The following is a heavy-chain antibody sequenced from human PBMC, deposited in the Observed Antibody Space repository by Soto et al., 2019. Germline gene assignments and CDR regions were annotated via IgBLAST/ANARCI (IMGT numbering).Heavy chain of an antibody. V-gene: IGHV3-21*01. CDR1: GFNFSSYS. CDR2: ISRSSSNI. CDR3: ARDLKVAAAGTGYYYYGMDV. J-gene: IGHJ6*02. D-gene: IGHD6-13*01. Sequence: EVQLVESGGGLVKPGGSLRLSCAASGFNFSSYSMNWVRQAPGKGLEWVSSISRSSSNIYYVDSVKGRFTISRDNAKNSLYLQMNSLRAEDTAVYYCARDLKVAAAGTGYYYYGMDVWGQETTVTVSS.